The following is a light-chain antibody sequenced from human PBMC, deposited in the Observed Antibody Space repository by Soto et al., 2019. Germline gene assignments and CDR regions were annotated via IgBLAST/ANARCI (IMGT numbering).Light chain of an antibody. CDR2: DVN. Sequence: QSALTQHPSASGSPGQSVTISCTGTSSDVGAYNYVSWYHQHPGKAPKLMIYDVNKRPSGVPDRFSGSKSGNTASLTVSGLRAEDEADYYCSSYAGDNNFVIFGGGTKVTVL. V-gene: IGLV2-8*01. CDR3: SSYAGDNNFVI. CDR1: SSDVGAYNY. J-gene: IGLJ2*01.